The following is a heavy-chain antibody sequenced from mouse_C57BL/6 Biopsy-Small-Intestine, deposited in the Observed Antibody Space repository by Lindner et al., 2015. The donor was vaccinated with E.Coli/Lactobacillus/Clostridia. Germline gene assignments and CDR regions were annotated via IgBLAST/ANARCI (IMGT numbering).Heavy chain of an antibody. J-gene: IGHJ2*01. V-gene: IGHV1-80*01. CDR3: TNWDLLGY. CDR2: IYPGDGDT. Sequence: VQLQESGAELVKPGASVKISCKASGYAFSNYWMNWVKQRPGKGLEWIGQIYPGDGDTNYNGKFKGKATLTADKSSSTAHMQLSSLTSEDSAVYFCTNWDLLGYWGQGTTLTVSS. CDR1: GYAFSNYW. D-gene: IGHD4-1*01.